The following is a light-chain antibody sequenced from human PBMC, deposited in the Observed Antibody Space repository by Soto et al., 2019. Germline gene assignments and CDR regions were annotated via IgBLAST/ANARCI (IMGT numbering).Light chain of an antibody. CDR3: QQYGGSPWT. CDR2: GAS. Sequence: EFVLTQSPGTLSLSPGERATLSCRASQSVSSSYLAWYQQKPGQAPRLLIYGASSRATGIPDRFSGSGSGTDFTLIISRLEPEDFAVYYCQQYGGSPWTFGQGTKVDIK. CDR1: QSVSSSY. V-gene: IGKV3-20*01. J-gene: IGKJ1*01.